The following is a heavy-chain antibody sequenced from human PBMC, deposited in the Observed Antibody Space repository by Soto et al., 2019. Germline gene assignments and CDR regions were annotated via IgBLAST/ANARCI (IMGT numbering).Heavy chain of an antibody. CDR1: GYGFSIHW. J-gene: IGHJ3*02. D-gene: IGHD2-15*01. V-gene: IGHV5-51*03. Sequence: PGESLNISCKGSGYGFSIHWVAWLRQMPGKGLEWVGIIYPGNSNTLYSPPFQGQVTTAAGTALCTIDLQWHTLKPSATAIYFCASDSHCDGGNCPMGGFDMWGQGTMVTVSS. CDR2: IYPGNSNT. CDR3: ASDSHCDGGNCPMGGFDM.